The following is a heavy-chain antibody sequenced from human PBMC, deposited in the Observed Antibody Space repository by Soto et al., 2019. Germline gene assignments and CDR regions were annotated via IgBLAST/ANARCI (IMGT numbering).Heavy chain of an antibody. Sequence: GGSLRLSCAASGFTFSSYAMSLVRQAPGKGLEWVSAISGSGGSTYYADSGKGRFTISRDNSKNTLYLQMNSLRAEDTAVYYCAKVGGWYLTYYYYGMDVWGQGTTVTVSS. CDR1: GFTFSSYA. CDR3: AKVGGWYLTYYYYGMDV. CDR2: ISGSGGST. V-gene: IGHV3-23*01. D-gene: IGHD6-19*01. J-gene: IGHJ6*02.